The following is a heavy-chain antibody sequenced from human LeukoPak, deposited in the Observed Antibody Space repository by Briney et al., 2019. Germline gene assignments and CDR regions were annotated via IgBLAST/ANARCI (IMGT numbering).Heavy chain of an antibody. J-gene: IGHJ5*02. CDR1: GYTFTSYY. CDR3: ARGGHGSGHLLEWFDP. V-gene: IGHV1-46*01. D-gene: IGHD3-10*01. Sequence: ASVKVSCKVSGYTFTSYYMHWVRQAPGQGLEWMGIINPSGGSTSYAQKFQGRVTMTRDTSTSTVYMELSSLRSEDTAVYYCARGGHGSGHLLEWFDPWGQGTLVTVSS. CDR2: INPSGGST.